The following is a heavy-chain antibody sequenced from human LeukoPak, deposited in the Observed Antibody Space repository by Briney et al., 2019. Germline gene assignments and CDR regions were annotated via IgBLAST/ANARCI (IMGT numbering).Heavy chain of an antibody. J-gene: IGHJ5*02. Sequence: SETLSLTCAVYGGSFSGYCWSWIRQPPGKGLEWIGEINHSGSTNYNPSLKSRVTISVDTSKNQFSLKLSSVTAADTAVYYCARISAEENCSGGSCYQQDWFDPWGQGTLVTVSS. D-gene: IGHD2-15*01. V-gene: IGHV4-34*01. CDR2: INHSGST. CDR3: ARISAEENCSGGSCYQQDWFDP. CDR1: GGSFSGYC.